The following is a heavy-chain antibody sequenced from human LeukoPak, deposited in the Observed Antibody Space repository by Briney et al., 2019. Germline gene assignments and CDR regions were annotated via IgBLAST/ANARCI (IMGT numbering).Heavy chain of an antibody. D-gene: IGHD1-26*01. J-gene: IGHJ3*01. Sequence: GGSLRLSCAASGFTLSSYAMSWVRQAPGKGLEWVSAISGSGDRTYYADSLKGRFTISRDNSKKTLYLQMNSLRAEDTALYYCAKVRVGPRVGNYAFDLWGQGTMVTVSS. V-gene: IGHV3-23*01. CDR3: AKVRVGPRVGNYAFDL. CDR2: ISGSGDRT. CDR1: GFTLSSYA.